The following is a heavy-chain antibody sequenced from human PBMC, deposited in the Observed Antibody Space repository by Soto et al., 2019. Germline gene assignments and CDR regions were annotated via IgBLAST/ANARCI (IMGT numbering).Heavy chain of an antibody. D-gene: IGHD3-3*01. CDR1: GYTFTSYD. CDR3: ARYWGKYDFWSGWAQEHYYMDV. Sequence: ASVKVSCKASGYTFTSYDINWVRQATGQGLEWMGWMNPNSGNTGYAQKFQGRVTMTRNTSISTAYMELGSLRSEDTAVYYCARYWGKYDFWSGWAQEHYYMDVWGKGTTVTVSS. J-gene: IGHJ6*03. CDR2: MNPNSGNT. V-gene: IGHV1-8*01.